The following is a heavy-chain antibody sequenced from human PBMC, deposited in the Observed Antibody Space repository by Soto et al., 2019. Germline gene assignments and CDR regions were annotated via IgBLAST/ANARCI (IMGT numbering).Heavy chain of an antibody. CDR3: AKDRCSSTSCCPPTIYYYYYGMDV. V-gene: IGHV3-30*18. J-gene: IGHJ6*02. Sequence: GGSLRLSCAASGFTFSSYGMHWVRQAPGKGLEWVAVISYDGSNKYYADSVKGRFTISRDNSKNTLYLQMNSLRAEDTAVYYCAKDRCSSTSCCPPTIYYYYYGMDVWGQGTTVTVSS. CDR1: GFTFSSYG. CDR2: ISYDGSNK. D-gene: IGHD2-2*01.